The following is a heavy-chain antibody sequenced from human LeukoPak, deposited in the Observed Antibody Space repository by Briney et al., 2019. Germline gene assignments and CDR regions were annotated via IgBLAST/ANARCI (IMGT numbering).Heavy chain of an antibody. Sequence: GGSLRLSCAASGFTFSDYYMSWIRQAPGKGLEWVSYISSSGSTIYYADSVKGRFTISRDNAKNSLYLQVNSLRAEDTAVYYCAREKGWNDVGRNDAFDIWGQGTMVTVSS. CDR3: AREKGWNDVGRNDAFDI. V-gene: IGHV3-11*01. D-gene: IGHD1-1*01. J-gene: IGHJ3*02. CDR2: ISSSGSTI. CDR1: GFTFSDYY.